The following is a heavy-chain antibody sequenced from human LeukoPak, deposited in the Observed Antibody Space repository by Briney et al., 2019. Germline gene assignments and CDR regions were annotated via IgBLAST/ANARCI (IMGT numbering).Heavy chain of an antibody. Sequence: GRSLRLSCAASGFTFSSYGMHWVRQAPGKGLEWVAVIWYDGSNKYCADSVKGRFTISRDNSKNTLYLQMNSLRAEDTAVYYCARDYDSSWYPVYYGMDVWGKGTTVTVSS. CDR2: IWYDGSNK. CDR3: ARDYDSSWYPVYYGMDV. CDR1: GFTFSSYG. D-gene: IGHD6-13*01. V-gene: IGHV3-33*01. J-gene: IGHJ6*04.